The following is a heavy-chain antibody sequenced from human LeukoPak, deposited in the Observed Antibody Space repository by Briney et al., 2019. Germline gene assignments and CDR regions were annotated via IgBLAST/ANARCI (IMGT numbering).Heavy chain of an antibody. V-gene: IGHV4-39*07. CDR2: IFYSGST. D-gene: IGHD6-19*01. J-gene: IGHJ5*02. CDR3: AKQRQLLYTSGWYWFDP. CDR1: GGSISSSTYY. Sequence: PSETLSLTCTVSGGSISSSTYYWGWIRQPPGKGLEWIGGIFYSGSTYYNPSLKSRLTISVDTSKNQFSLKLNSVTAADTAVYYCAKQRQLLYTSGWYWFDPWGQGTLVTVSS.